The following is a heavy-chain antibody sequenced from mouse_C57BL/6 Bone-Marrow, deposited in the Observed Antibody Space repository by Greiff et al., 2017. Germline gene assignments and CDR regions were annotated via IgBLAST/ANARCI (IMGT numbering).Heavy chain of an antibody. Sequence: VQLQQSGAELVRPGASVKLSCTASGFNIKDDYIHWVKQRPEQGLEWIGWIDPEIGDTEYASKFQGKATITSDTSSNTAYLQLSSLTSEDTAVYYCSSFDVNYFDFWGQGTPLTVAS. CDR3: SSFDVNYFDF. CDR2: IDPEIGDT. V-gene: IGHV14-4*01. D-gene: IGHD2-3*01. CDR1: GFNIKDDY. J-gene: IGHJ2*01.